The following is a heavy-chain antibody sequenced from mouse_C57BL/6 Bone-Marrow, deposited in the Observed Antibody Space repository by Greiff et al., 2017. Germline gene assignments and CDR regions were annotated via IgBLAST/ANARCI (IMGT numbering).Heavy chain of an antibody. J-gene: IGHJ4*01. CDR1: GYTFTSYW. Sequence: VQLQQPGAELVKPGASVKLSCKASGYTFTSYWMHWVKQRPGQGLEWIGLIHPNSGSTNYNEKFKSKATLTVDKSSSTAYMQLSSLTSEDSAVYYCARREIYYDMDYWGQGTSVTVSS. V-gene: IGHV1-64*01. CDR3: ARREIYYDMDY. CDR2: IHPNSGST.